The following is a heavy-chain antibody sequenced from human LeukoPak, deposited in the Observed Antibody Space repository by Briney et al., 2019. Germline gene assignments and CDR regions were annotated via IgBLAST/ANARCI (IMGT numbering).Heavy chain of an antibody. CDR3: VTNIAGAFDI. CDR1: GFTFSAYA. D-gene: IGHD1-1*01. V-gene: IGHV3-64*01. Sequence: PGGSLRLSCSASGFTFSAYAMHWVRQAPGKGLEHVSIVSADGVSTYYAMSVKGRFTISRDNSKSTVYLQVGSLRGEDMAMYYCVTNIAGAFDIWGQGTRVTVSS. J-gene: IGHJ3*02. CDR2: VSADGVST.